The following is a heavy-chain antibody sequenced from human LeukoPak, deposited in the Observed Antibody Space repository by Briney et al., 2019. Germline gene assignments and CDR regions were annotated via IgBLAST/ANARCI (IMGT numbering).Heavy chain of an antibody. Sequence: SQTLSLTCTVSGGSISSGGYYWSCIRQPPGKGLECIGYIYHSGSTYYNPSLKSRVTISVDRSKNQFSLKLSSVTAADTAVYYCARGGGYCSSTSCRNWFDPWGQGTLVTVSS. V-gene: IGHV4-30-2*01. CDR1: GGSISSGGYY. CDR3: ARGGGYCSSTSCRNWFDP. CDR2: IYHSGST. J-gene: IGHJ5*02. D-gene: IGHD2-2*01.